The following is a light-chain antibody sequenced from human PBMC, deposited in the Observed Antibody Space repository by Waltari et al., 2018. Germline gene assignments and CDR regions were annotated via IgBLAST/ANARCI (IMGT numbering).Light chain of an antibody. J-gene: IGLJ2*01. CDR1: ELPTKY. Sequence: SLELSQPPSVSVSPGQTAWITFSVAELPTKYAYWCQQRSGQAPMLVIYDDDKRPYGIPERFSGSSSGTMATLSISGAQEEDEADYYCYSTDTSGGAFGGGTKLTVL. V-gene: IGLV3-10*01. CDR3: YSTDTSGGA. CDR2: DDD.